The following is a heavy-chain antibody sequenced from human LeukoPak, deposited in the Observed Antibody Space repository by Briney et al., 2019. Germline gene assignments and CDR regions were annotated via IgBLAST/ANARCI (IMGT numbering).Heavy chain of an antibody. CDR3: ARMSAAVDY. V-gene: IGHV4-34*01. CDR1: GGSFSGYY. D-gene: IGHD6-13*01. CDR2: INHSGST. Sequence: SETLSLTCAVCGGSFSGYYWSWIRQPPGKGLEWIGEINHSGSTNYNPSLKSRVTISVDTSKNQFSLKLSSVTAADTAVYYCARMSAAVDYWGQGTLVTVSS. J-gene: IGHJ4*02.